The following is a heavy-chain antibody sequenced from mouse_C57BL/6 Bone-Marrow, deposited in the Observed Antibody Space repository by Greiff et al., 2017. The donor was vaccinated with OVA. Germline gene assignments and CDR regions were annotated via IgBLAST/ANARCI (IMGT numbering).Heavy chain of an antibody. CDR2: IHPNSGST. Sequence: QVHVKQPGAELVKPGASVKLSCKASGYTFTSYWMHWVKQRPGQGLEWIGMIHPNSGSTNYTEKFKSKATLTVDKSSSTAYMQLISLTSEYSAVYYCARSYYGSSPPYYWGQGTTLTVSS. D-gene: IGHD1-1*01. CDR3: ARSYYGSSPPYY. J-gene: IGHJ2*01. CDR1: GYTFTSYW. V-gene: IGHV1-64*01.